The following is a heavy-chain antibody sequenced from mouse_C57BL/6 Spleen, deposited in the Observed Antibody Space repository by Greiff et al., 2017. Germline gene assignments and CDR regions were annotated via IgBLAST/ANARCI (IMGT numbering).Heavy chain of an antibody. V-gene: IGHV5-17*01. CDR1: GFTFSDYG. D-gene: IGHD4-1*01. CDR3: ARYDWDVPHYAMDY. CDR2: ISSGSSTI. Sequence: DVKLVESGGGLVKPGGSLKLSCAASGFTFSDYGMHWVRQAPEKGLEWVAYISSGSSTIYSADTVKGRFTISSDNAKNTLFLQMTSLRSEDTAMYYCARYDWDVPHYAMDYGGQGTSVTVSS. J-gene: IGHJ4*01.